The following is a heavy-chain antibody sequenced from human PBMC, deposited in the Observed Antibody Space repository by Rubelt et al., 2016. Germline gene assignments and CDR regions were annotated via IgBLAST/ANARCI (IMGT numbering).Heavy chain of an antibody. Sequence: QVQLQESGPGLVKPSETLSLTCTVSGGSFSSYYWSWIRQPPGKGLEWIGYVYYSGSTDYNPSLKSGFTISLDPSKNQFSLKLGSVTAADTAVYYCARQASPLGYCSSTSCLYFDYWGQGTLVTVSS. CDR3: ARQASPLGYCSSTSCLYFDY. V-gene: IGHV4-59*08. D-gene: IGHD2-2*01. J-gene: IGHJ4*02. CDR2: VYYSGST. CDR1: GGSFSSYY.